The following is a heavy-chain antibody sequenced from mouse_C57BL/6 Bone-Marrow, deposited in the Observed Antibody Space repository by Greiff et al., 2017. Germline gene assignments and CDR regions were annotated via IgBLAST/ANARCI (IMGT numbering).Heavy chain of an antibody. J-gene: IGHJ4*01. V-gene: IGHV1-15*01. CDR1: GYTFTDYE. CDR2: IDPETGGT. D-gene: IGHD2-5*01. Sequence: VQLQQSGAELVRPGASVTLSCKASGYTFTDYEMHWVKQTPVHGLEWIGAIDPETGGTAYNQKFKGKAILTADKSSSTASMELRSLTSEDSAVYYCTREGVLYYSNYGAMDYWGQGTSVTVSS. CDR3: TREGVLYYSNYGAMDY.